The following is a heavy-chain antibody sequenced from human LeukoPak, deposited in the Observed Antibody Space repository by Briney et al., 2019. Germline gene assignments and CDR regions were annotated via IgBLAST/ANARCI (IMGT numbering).Heavy chain of an antibody. V-gene: IGHV1-2*02. D-gene: IGHD3-3*01. CDR3: ARVRSITIFGVATPYDAFDI. Sequence: ASVKVSCKASGYTFTGYYIHWVRQAPGQGLEWMGWINPNSGGTNYAQKLQGRVTMTTDTSTSTAYMELRSLRSDDTAVYYCARVRSITIFGVATPYDAFDIWGQGTMVTVSS. J-gene: IGHJ3*02. CDR2: INPNSGGT. CDR1: GYTFTGYY.